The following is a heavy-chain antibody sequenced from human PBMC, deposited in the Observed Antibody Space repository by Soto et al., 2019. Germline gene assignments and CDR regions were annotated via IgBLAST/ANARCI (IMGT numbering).Heavy chain of an antibody. CDR2: INPNSDAT. CDR3: TRDGQHTKFDY. CDR1: GHTFTGYY. Sequence: ASVKVSCKASGHTFTGYYIHWVRQAPGQGLEWMGWINPNSDATNYAQKFQGRVTMTRDTSINTAYLELSSLRSDDTAVYYCTRDGQHTKFDYWGQGTLVTVSS. V-gene: IGHV1-2*02. J-gene: IGHJ4*02.